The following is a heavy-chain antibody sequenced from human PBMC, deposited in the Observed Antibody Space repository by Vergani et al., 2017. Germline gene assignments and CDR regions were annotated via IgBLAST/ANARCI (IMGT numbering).Heavy chain of an antibody. Sequence: QVTLRESGPALVKPTQTLTLTCTFSGFSLSTSGMCVSWIRQPPGKALEWLALIDWDDDKYYSTSLKTRLTISKDTSKNQVVLTMTNMDPVDTATYYCARSLYDYGDYIPFDYWGQGTLVTVSS. CDR3: ARSLYDYGDYIPFDY. D-gene: IGHD4-17*01. CDR1: GFSLSTSGMC. V-gene: IGHV2-70*01. CDR2: IDWDDDK. J-gene: IGHJ4*02.